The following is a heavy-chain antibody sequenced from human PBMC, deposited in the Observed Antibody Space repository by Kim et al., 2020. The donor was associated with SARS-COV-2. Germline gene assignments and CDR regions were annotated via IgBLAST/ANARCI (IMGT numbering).Heavy chain of an antibody. CDR2: IWYDGSNK. V-gene: IGHV3-33*01. CDR3: ARDPGGAAGRIRYYYYYGMDV. Sequence: GGSLRLSCAASGFTFSSYGMHWVRQAPGKGLEWVAVIWYDGSNKYYADSVKGRFTISRDNSKNTLYLQMNSLRAEDTAVYYCARDPGGAAGRIRYYYYYGMDVWGQGTTVTVSS. D-gene: IGHD6-13*01. CDR1: GFTFSSYG. J-gene: IGHJ6*02.